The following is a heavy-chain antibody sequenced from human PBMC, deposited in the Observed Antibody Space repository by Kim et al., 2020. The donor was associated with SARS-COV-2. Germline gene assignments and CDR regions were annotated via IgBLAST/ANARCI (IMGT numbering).Heavy chain of an antibody. V-gene: IGHV4-59*01. CDR3: ARGKGYSGYDWARGHDAFDI. J-gene: IGHJ3*02. D-gene: IGHD5-12*01. CDR1: GGSISSYY. Sequence: SETLSLTCTVSGGSISSYYWSWIRQPPGKGLEWIGYIYYSGSTNYNPSLKSRVTISVDTSKNQFSLKLSSVTAADTAVYYCARGKGYSGYDWARGHDAFDIWGQGTMVTVSS. CDR2: IYYSGST.